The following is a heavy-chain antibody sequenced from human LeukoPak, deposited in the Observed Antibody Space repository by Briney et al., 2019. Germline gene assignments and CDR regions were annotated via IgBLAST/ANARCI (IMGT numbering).Heavy chain of an antibody. V-gene: IGHV4-59*01. CDR2: IYYSGST. CDR3: ARARYYDILTGYYAAVLDAFDI. Sequence: PSETLSLTCTVSGGSISSYYWSWIRQPPGKGLEWIGYIYYSGSTNYNPSLKSRVTISVDTSKNQFSLKLSSVTAADTAVYYCARARYYDILTGYYAAVLDAFDIWGQGTMVTVSS. CDR1: GGSISSYY. J-gene: IGHJ3*02. D-gene: IGHD3-9*01.